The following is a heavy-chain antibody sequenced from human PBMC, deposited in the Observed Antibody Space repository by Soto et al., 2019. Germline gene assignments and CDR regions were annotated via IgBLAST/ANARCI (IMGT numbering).Heavy chain of an antibody. J-gene: IGHJ4*02. D-gene: IGHD2-15*01. CDR2: VSASGSIT. CDR1: GFTFSSYD. CDR3: AKGDCSGGRCYRGFDY. V-gene: IGHV3-23*01. Sequence: PGGSLRLSCAASGFTFSSYDMNWVRQAPGKGLEWVSGVSASGSITSYADSAKGRLTISRDNAKNTVFLQMTGLRAEGTAVYFCAKGDCSGGRCYRGFDYWGQGTLVTVSS.